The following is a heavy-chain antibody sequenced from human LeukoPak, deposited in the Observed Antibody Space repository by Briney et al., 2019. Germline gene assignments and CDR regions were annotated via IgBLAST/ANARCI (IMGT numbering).Heavy chain of an antibody. J-gene: IGHJ3*02. D-gene: IGHD3-9*01. CDR2: IYYSGST. CDR1: GGSISSHY. CDR3: ARVDRLDGFDI. Sequence: SETLSLTCTVSGGSISSHYWSWLRQPPARGLEWIGYIYYSGSTSYNPSLKSRVTISVDTSKNQFSLKLSSVTAADTAVYYCARVDRLDGFDIWGQGTMVTVSS. V-gene: IGHV4-59*11.